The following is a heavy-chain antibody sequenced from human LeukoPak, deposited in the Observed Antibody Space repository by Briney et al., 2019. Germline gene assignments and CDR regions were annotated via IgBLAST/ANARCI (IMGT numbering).Heavy chain of an antibody. Sequence: GGSLRLSCAASGFSFSGFWMTWVRHAPGKGLEWVANINPDGQEKNYVDSLKGRFTISRDNVKNLVFLQMDSLRVDDTAVYYCARNLAVNWFAPWGQGTLVTVSS. J-gene: IGHJ5*02. CDR2: INPDGQEK. CDR1: GFSFSGFW. CDR3: ARNLAVNWFAP. D-gene: IGHD3-16*01. V-gene: IGHV3-7*01.